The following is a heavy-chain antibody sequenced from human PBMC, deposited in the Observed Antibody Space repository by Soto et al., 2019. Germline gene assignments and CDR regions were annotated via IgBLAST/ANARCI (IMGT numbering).Heavy chain of an antibody. Sequence: ASVKVSCKVSGYTFTDYYMHWVRQAPGQGLEWMGWINPNSGGTNSAQQFQGRVTMTRDTSISTAYMVLSGLKSADTTAYYCSRVRYFSDTSFHPFYFCAQGPLVPASS. V-gene: IGHV1-2*02. D-gene: IGHD2-2*01. CDR1: GYTFTDYY. CDR3: SRVRYFSDTSFHPFYF. CDR2: INPNSGGT. J-gene: IGHJ4*02.